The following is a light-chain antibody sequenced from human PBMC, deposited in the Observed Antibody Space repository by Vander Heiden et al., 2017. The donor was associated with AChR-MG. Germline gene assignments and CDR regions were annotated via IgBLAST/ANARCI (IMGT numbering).Light chain of an antibody. CDR3: LQVNNWRWT. Sequence: EIVMTQSPATLSVSPGERATLSCRASQSISTNLAWYQQKPGQAPRLLIYGASTRATGIPARFSGSGSGTEFTLTISSLQSEDFAVYYCLQVNNWRWTFDPGTKVEIK. CDR2: GAS. CDR1: QSISTN. V-gene: IGKV3-15*01. J-gene: IGKJ1*01.